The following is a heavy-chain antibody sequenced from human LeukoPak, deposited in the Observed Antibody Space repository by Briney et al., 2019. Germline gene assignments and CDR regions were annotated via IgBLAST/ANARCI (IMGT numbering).Heavy chain of an antibody. CDR1: SGSISSYY. CDR2: IYYSGST. V-gene: IGHV4-59*01. Sequence: PSETLSLTCTVSSGSISSYYWSWIRQPPGKGLEWIGYIYYSGSTNYSPSLKSRVTISVDTSKNQFSLKLSSVTAADTAVYYCAAWSPVLRFLADDAFDIWGQGTMVTVSS. J-gene: IGHJ3*02. CDR3: AAWSPVLRFLADDAFDI. D-gene: IGHD3-3*01.